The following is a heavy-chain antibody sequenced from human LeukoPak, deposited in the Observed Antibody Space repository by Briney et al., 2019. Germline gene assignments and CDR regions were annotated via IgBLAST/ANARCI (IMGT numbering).Heavy chain of an antibody. CDR2: IIPIFGTA. D-gene: IGHD3-10*01. Sequence: APVKVSCKASGGTFSSYAISWVRQAPGQGLEWMGGIIPIFGTANYAQKFQGRVTITADKSTSTAYMELSSLRSEDTAVYYCARRYYYGSGSPGLDYWGQGTLVTVSS. V-gene: IGHV1-69*06. J-gene: IGHJ4*02. CDR1: GGTFSSYA. CDR3: ARRYYYGSGSPGLDY.